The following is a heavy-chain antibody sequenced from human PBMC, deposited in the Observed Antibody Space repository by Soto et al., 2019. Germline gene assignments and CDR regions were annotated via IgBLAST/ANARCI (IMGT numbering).Heavy chain of an antibody. CDR3: AGGVTGTTFGY. CDR2: ISGSGGST. J-gene: IGHJ4*02. CDR1: GFTFSSYA. D-gene: IGHD1-7*01. Sequence: EEQLLESGGGLVQPGGSLRLSCAASGFTFSSYAMSWVRQAPGKGLEWVSAISGSGGSTYYADSVKGRFTISRDNSKNTLYLQMNSLRDEDTAVYYCAGGVTGTTFGYWGQGTLVTVSS. V-gene: IGHV3-23*01.